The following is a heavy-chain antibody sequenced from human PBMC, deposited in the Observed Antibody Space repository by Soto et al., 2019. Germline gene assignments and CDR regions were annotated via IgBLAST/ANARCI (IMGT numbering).Heavy chain of an antibody. CDR3: ARAIGNNWNDVPYYYYYYMDV. Sequence: GGSLRLSCAASGFTFSSYSMNWVRQAPGKGLEWVSYISSSSSTIYYADSVKGRFTISRDNAKNSLYLQMNSLRAEDTAVYYCARAIGNNWNDVPYYYYYYMDVWGKGTTVTVSS. D-gene: IGHD1-1*01. J-gene: IGHJ6*03. CDR1: GFTFSSYS. V-gene: IGHV3-48*01. CDR2: ISSSSSTI.